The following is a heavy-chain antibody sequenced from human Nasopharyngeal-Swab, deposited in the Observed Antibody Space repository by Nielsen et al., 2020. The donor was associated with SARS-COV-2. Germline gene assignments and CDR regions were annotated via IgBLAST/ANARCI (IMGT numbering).Heavy chain of an antibody. Sequence: ESLKISCTVSGGSISSYYWSWIRQPPGKGLEWIGYIYYSGSTNYNPSLKSRVTISVDTSKNQFSLKLSSVTAADTAVYYCARMTVVVVAATPAFDIWGQGTMVTVS. CDR2: IYYSGST. D-gene: IGHD2-15*01. J-gene: IGHJ3*02. CDR1: GGSISSYY. CDR3: ARMTVVVVAATPAFDI. V-gene: IGHV4-59*01.